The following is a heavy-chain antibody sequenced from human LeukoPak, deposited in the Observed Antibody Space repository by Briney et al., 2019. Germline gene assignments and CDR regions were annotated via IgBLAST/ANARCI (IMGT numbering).Heavy chain of an antibody. CDR3: AKPLHDHDIYDS. D-gene: IGHD3-9*01. CDR2: ISVSGDRA. V-gene: IGHV3-23*01. CDR1: GFTFRRYA. J-gene: IGHJ4*02. Sequence: GGSLRLSCAASGFTFRRYAMNWVRQAPGRGLEWVSAISVSGDRAYYADSVKGRFTISRDNAKNTLYLQMNSLRVEDTAIYFCAKPLHDHDIYDSWGQGTLVTVSS.